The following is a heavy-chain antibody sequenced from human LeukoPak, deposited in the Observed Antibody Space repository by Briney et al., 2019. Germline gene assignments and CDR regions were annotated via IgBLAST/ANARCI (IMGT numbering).Heavy chain of an antibody. V-gene: IGHV3-21*01. CDR1: GFTFSSYS. J-gene: IGHJ4*02. CDR3: AKDRAIAAAGLFDY. D-gene: IGHD6-13*01. Sequence: PGGSLRLSCAASGFTFSSYSMNWVRQAPGKGLEWVSSISSSSSYIYYADSVKGRFTISRDNAKNSLYLQMNSLRAEDTAVYYCAKDRAIAAAGLFDYWGQGTLVTVSS. CDR2: ISSSSSYI.